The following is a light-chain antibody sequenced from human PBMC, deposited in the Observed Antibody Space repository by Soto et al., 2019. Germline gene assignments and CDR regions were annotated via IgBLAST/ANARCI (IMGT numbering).Light chain of an antibody. CDR2: EVS. Sequence: QSALTQPASVSGSPGQSITISCTGTSSDVGGYNYVSWYQQHPGKAPKLMIYEVSNRPSGVSYRFSGSKSGNTASLTISGLQAEDEADYYCSSDAGNYNYVFGTGTKVTVL. CDR1: SSDVGGYNY. CDR3: SSDAGNYNYV. J-gene: IGLJ1*01. V-gene: IGLV2-14*01.